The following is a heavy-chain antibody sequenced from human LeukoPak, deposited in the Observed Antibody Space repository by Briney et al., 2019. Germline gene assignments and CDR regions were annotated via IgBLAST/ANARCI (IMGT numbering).Heavy chain of an antibody. D-gene: IGHD3-10*01. Sequence: GGSLRLSCAASGFAFSSYGMHWVRQAPGKGLEWVAIIWYDGSNKYYADSVKGRFTISRDNSKNTLYLQMNSLRAEDTAVYYCAKDFITMVRGVIHYFDYWGQGTLVTVSS. CDR3: AKDFITMVRGVIHYFDY. J-gene: IGHJ4*02. CDR2: IWYDGSNK. CDR1: GFAFSSYG. V-gene: IGHV3-30*02.